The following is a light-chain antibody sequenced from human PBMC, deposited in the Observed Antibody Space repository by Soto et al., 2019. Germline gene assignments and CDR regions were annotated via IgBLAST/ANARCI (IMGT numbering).Light chain of an antibody. CDR3: QHYNSFSRT. CDR1: DNIVHW. CDR2: KAA. V-gene: IGKV1-5*03. Sequence: DIQMTQSPSTLSASVGDRVAITCRASDNIVHWVAWYQQKPGKAPKLLIYKAANLADEVPSRFAGSGSGTDFTPTITRLQPDDFAAYYCQHYNSFSRTFGQGTKVDSK. J-gene: IGKJ1*01.